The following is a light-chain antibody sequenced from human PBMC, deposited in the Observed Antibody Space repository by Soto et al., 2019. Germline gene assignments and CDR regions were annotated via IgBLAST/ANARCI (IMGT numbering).Light chain of an antibody. J-gene: IGLJ2*01. CDR2: DVS. Sequence: QSALTQPASVSGSPGQSITISCTGTSSDVGGYNYVSWYQQHPGKAPKLMIYDVSNRPSGVSNRFSASKSGNTASLTISGLQAEDEADYYCSSYTRSNTLVLGGGTKLTVL. CDR1: SSDVGGYNY. V-gene: IGLV2-14*01. CDR3: SSYTRSNTLV.